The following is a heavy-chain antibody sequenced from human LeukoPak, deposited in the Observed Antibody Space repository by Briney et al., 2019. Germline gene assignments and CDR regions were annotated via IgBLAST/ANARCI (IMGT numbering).Heavy chain of an antibody. CDR3: TRALPHRRLMDTTMEQHWFDP. J-gene: IGHJ5*02. V-gene: IGHV1-46*01. CDR2: INPSGGRT. CDR1: GYIFTGYY. Sequence: ASVKVSCKTSGYIFTGYYMHWVRQAPGQGLEWMGLINPSGGRTNYAQKFQGRVTMTRDMSTSTVYMELSSLRSEDTAMYYCTRALPHRRLMDTTMEQHWFDPWGQGTLVTVSS. D-gene: IGHD5-18*01.